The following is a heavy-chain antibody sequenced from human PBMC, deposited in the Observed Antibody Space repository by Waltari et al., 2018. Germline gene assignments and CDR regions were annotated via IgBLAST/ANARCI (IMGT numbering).Heavy chain of an antibody. J-gene: IGHJ4*02. Sequence: QVQLQQWGAGLLKPSETLSLTCGFYGGSFSDYYWNWIRQPPGKRLEWIGEIHPSGIINYNPTLKSRVTMSADTSKNQFSLKLSSVTAADTAVYYCARGSDHAKTGYWGQGILVTVSS. CDR3: ARGSDHAKTGY. D-gene: IGHD2-21*02. CDR2: IHPSGII. V-gene: IGHV4-34*01. CDR1: GGSFSDYY.